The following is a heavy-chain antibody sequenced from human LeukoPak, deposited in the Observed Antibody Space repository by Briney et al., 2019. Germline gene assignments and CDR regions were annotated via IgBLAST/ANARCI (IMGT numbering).Heavy chain of an antibody. CDR1: GFTFSNYW. J-gene: IGHJ4*02. D-gene: IGHD1-26*01. CDR2: INQGGSEK. V-gene: IGHV3-7*01. CDR3: ATRAHSAFDY. Sequence: GGSLRLSCVASGFTFSNYWMRWVRQAPGKGLEWVANINQGGSEKYHVDSVRGRFTISRDNAKNSLYLQMNSLRAEDTAVYYCATRAHSAFDYWGQGTLVTVSS.